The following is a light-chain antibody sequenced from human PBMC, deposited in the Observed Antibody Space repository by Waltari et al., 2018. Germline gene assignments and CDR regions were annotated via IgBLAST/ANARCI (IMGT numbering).Light chain of an antibody. Sequence: EIALTQSPGTLSLSPGDRATLSCRASQSVSRTLAWYQQKHGQAPSLLIYGASIRATGIPDRFSGSGSGTDFSLTISRLEPEDFAVYYCQHYVTLPVTFGQGTKVEIK. V-gene: IGKV3-20*01. J-gene: IGKJ1*01. CDR1: QSVSRT. CDR3: QHYVTLPVT. CDR2: GAS.